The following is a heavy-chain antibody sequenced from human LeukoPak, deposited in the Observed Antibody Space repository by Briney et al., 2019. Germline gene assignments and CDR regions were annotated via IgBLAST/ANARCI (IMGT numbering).Heavy chain of an antibody. Sequence: GGSLRLSCASSGFTFSRHGMHWVRQAPGKGLEWVAVIWYDGSNKYYADSVKGRFTISRDNSKNTLYLQMNSLRAEDTAVYYCAREGRGAKGNVFDIWGQGTMVTVSS. J-gene: IGHJ3*02. D-gene: IGHD3-10*01. CDR2: IWYDGSNK. CDR1: GFTFSRHG. CDR3: AREGRGAKGNVFDI. V-gene: IGHV3-33*01.